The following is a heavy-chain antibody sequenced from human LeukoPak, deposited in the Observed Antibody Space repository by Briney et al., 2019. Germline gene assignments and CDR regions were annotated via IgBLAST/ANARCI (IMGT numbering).Heavy chain of an antibody. CDR2: ISGSGGST. V-gene: IGHV3-23*01. D-gene: IGHD5-12*01. Sequence: GGSLRLSCAASGFTFSSYAMSWVRQAPGKGLEWVSAISGSGGSTYYADSVKGRFTISRDNSKNTLYLQMNSLRAEDTAVYYCARGDSGYDYGFDNWGQGTLVTVSS. CDR1: GFTFSSYA. CDR3: ARGDSGYDYGFDN. J-gene: IGHJ4*02.